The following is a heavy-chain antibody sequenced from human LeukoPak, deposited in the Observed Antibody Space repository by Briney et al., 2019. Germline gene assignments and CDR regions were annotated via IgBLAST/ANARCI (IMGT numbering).Heavy chain of an antibody. Sequence: PTETLSLTCTVSGGSISSGSYYWSWIRQPAGKGLEWIGRIYTSGSTNYNPSLKSRVTISVDTSKNQFSLKLSSVTAADTAVYYCSGYFSSGFDYYYMDVWGKGTTVTVSS. CDR1: GGSISSGSYY. D-gene: IGHD3-3*01. CDR3: SGYFSSGFDYYYMDV. V-gene: IGHV4-61*02. J-gene: IGHJ6*03. CDR2: IYTSGST.